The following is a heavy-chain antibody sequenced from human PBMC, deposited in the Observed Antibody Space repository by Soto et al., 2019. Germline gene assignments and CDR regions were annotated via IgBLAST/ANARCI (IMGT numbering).Heavy chain of an antibody. CDR3: GGAPNWDYFDF. CDR2: IYYTGST. D-gene: IGHD7-27*01. CDR1: SGSISTYY. V-gene: IGHV4-59*01. J-gene: IGHJ4*02. Sequence: SETLSLTCTVSSGSISTYYWSWIRQPPGKGLEWIGYIYYTGSTNYNPSLKTRVAISMDTSKNQFSLNLSSVTAADTAVYYCGGAPNWDYFDFWGLGTLVTVSS.